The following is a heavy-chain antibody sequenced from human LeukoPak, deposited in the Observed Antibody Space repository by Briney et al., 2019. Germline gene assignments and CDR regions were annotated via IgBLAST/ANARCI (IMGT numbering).Heavy chain of an antibody. CDR1: GFTFSNCG. CDR3: ARDYCSSTSCYDYYYYGMDV. Sequence: GRSLRLSCTAPGFTFSNCGMHWVRQAPGKGLEWVAVIWYDGSNKYYADSVKGRFTISRDNSKNTLHLQMNSLRAEDTAVYYCARDYCSSTSCYDYYYYGMDVWGQGTTVTVSS. D-gene: IGHD2-2*01. CDR2: IWYDGSNK. J-gene: IGHJ6*02. V-gene: IGHV3-33*01.